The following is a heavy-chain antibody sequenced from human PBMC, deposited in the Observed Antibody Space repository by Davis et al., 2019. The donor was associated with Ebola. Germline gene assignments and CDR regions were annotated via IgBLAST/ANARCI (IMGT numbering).Heavy chain of an antibody. V-gene: IGHV4-59*08. CDR3: AGASRITMMS. CDR2: FYYSGST. D-gene: IGHD3-22*01. Sequence: SETLSLTCTVSGCSISSYYWSWIRQPPGKGLEWIGYFYYSGSTNYNPSLKSRVTISVDTSKNQFSLKLSSVTAADTAVYYCAGASRITMMSWGQGTLVTVSS. CDR1: GCSISSYY. J-gene: IGHJ5*02.